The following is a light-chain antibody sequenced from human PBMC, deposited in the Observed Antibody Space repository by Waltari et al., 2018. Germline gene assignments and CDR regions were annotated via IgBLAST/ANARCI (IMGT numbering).Light chain of an antibody. CDR1: SSDVGGYNY. J-gene: IGLJ1*01. CDR3: CSYAGSYNFYV. V-gene: IGLV2-11*01. Sequence: QSALTQPRSVSGSPGQSVTISCTGTSSDVGGYNYVSWYQQHPGKAPKVMIYDVSTRPSVGPARVSGSRSGNTASLTISGLQADDEADYYCCSYAGSYNFYVFGTGTKVSVL. CDR2: DVS.